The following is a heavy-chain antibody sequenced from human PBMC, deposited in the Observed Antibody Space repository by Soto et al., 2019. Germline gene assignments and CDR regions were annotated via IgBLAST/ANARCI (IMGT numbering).Heavy chain of an antibody. CDR1: GYTFTGYY. J-gene: IGHJ5*02. V-gene: IGHV1-2*02. D-gene: IGHD2-2*01. CDR3: ARVVPGAEAWFGP. CDR2: ISLYSDGT. Sequence: ASVKVSCKASGYTFTGYYTHWVRQAPGQPLEWLGWISLYSDGTNYAQKFQGRVSMTTDTSTTTAYMELRSLRSDDTAVYYCARVVPGAEAWFGPWGQGTLVTVSS.